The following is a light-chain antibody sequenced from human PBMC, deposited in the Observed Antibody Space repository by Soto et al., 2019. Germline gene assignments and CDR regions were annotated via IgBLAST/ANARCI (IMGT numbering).Light chain of an antibody. CDR2: GAS. CDR3: QQYGTSPWT. J-gene: IGKJ1*01. Sequence: EIVLTQSPGTLSLSPGERATLSCRASQSVSSSFLAWYQQKPGQAPRLLIYGASSRAPGIPDRFSGSGSGPDFTLTISRLEPEDFAVYYCQQYGTSPWTFGQGTKVEIK. CDR1: QSVSSSF. V-gene: IGKV3-20*01.